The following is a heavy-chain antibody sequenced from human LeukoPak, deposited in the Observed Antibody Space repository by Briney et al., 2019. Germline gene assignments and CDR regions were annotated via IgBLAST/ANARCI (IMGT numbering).Heavy chain of an antibody. V-gene: IGHV1-18*01. CDR2: ISAYNGNT. CDR1: GYTFTSYG. D-gene: IGHD4-11*01. J-gene: IGHJ6*03. Sequence: GASVKVSCKASGYTFTSYGISWVRQAPGQGLEWMGWISAYNGNTNYAQKLQGRVTMTTDTSTSTAYMELRSLRSDDTAVYYCARLPYSNYKYSYYYMDVWGKGTTVTVSS. CDR3: ARLPYSNYKYSYYYMDV.